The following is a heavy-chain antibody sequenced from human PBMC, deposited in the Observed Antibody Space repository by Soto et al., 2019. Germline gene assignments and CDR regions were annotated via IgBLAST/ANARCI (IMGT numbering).Heavy chain of an antibody. V-gene: IGHV3-74*01. CDR2: INSDGSST. D-gene: IGHD3-3*01. J-gene: IGHJ3*02. Sequence: GGSLRLSCAASGFTFSSYWMHWVRQAPGKGLVWVSRINSDGSSTSYADSVKGRFTISRDNAKNTLYLQMNSLRAEDTAVYYCAGFSYYDFWSGYDAFDIWGQGTMVAVSS. CDR1: GFTFSSYW. CDR3: AGFSYYDFWSGYDAFDI.